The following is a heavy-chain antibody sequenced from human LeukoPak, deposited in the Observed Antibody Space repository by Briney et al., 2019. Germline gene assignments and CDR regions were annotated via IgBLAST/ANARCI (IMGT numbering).Heavy chain of an antibody. CDR2: IWPGDSDA. CDR1: GYSFTSYW. V-gene: IGHV5-51*01. J-gene: IGHJ6*02. CDR3: AHGLGHSAPYGMDV. Sequence: GESLKISCRGSGYSFTSYWIGWVRQRPGGALEWMGIIWPGDSDARYNPSFQGQVTLSVDKSISTAYLQWSNLKASDTAKYYCAHGLGHSAPYGMDVWGQGTTVIVSS. D-gene: IGHD6-19*01.